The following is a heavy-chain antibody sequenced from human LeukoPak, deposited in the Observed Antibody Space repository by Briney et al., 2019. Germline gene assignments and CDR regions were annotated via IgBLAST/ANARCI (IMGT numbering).Heavy chain of an antibody. D-gene: IGHD3-3*01. CDR2: ISGSGGST. Sequence: GGSLRLSCAASGFTFSSYAMSWVRQAPGKGLEWVSAISGSGGSTYYADSVKGRFTISRDNSKNTLYLQMNSLRAEDTAVYYCAKDGGLIQFSKDAFDIWGQGTMVTVSS. J-gene: IGHJ3*02. CDR1: GFTFSSYA. CDR3: AKDGGLIQFSKDAFDI. V-gene: IGHV3-23*01.